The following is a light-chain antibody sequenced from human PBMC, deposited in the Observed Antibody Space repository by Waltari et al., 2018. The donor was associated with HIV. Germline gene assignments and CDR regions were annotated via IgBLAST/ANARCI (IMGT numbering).Light chain of an antibody. CDR2: SAT. Sequence: DIQLTQSPSSLSASIGDRVAITCRASQSITEDLNWYQQRPGKAPKLLVYSATRLQSGVPSRISGSGSQTDFTLTIDSLQPEDVATYFCQQSYSTLFTFGPGTKVELK. CDR3: QQSYSTLFT. J-gene: IGKJ3*01. V-gene: IGKV1-39*01. CDR1: QSITED.